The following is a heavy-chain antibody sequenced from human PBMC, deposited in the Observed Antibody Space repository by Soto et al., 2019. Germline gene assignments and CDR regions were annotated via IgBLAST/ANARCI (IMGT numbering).Heavy chain of an antibody. CDR3: ARILFGRSVAGGYFYMDV. V-gene: IGHV2-26*01. J-gene: IGHJ6*03. CDR1: GFSLSNGKVG. CDR2: IFSNDEK. Sequence: AATLGSPTETLTLTCTVSGFSLSNGKVGVSWIRQPPGKALEWLAHIFSNDEKSYRTSLKSRLTISEDTSKSQVVLTMTNVDPVDTATYYCARILFGRSVAGGYFYMDVWGKGTTVTVSS. D-gene: IGHD6-19*01.